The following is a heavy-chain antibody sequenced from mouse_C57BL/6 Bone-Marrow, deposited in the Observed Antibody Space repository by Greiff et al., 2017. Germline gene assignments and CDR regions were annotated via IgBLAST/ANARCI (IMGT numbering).Heavy chain of an antibody. CDR2: ISYSGST. CDR3: ARGIKDLDVYFDY. V-gene: IGHV3-8*01. CDR1: GYSITSDY. Sequence: VQLQQSGPGLAKPSQTLSLPCSVPGYSITSDYWNWIRKFPGNKLEYMGYISYSGSTYYTPSLKSRISITRDTSKNQYYLQLNSVTTEDTATYYCARGIKDLDVYFDYWGQGTTLTVSS. J-gene: IGHJ2*01.